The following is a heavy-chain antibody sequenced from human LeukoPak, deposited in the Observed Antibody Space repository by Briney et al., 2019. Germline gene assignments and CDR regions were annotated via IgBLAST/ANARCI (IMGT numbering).Heavy chain of an antibody. CDR2: INHSGST. V-gene: IGHV4-34*01. CDR1: GGSFSGYY. D-gene: IGHD6-13*01. J-gene: IGHJ5*02. Sequence: SETLSLTCAVYGGSFSGYYWSWIRQPPGKGLEWIGEINHSGSTNYNPSLKSRVTISVDTSKNQFSLKLNSVTAADTALYYCARGSRVAVSGSRPFDPWGQGTLVTVSS. CDR3: ARGSRVAVSGSRPFDP.